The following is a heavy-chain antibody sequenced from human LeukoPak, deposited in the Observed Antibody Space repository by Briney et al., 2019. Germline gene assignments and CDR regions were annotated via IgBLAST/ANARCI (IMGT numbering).Heavy chain of an antibody. CDR2: ISGSGGST. CDR1: GFTFSSYA. Sequence: GGSLRLSCAASGFTFSSYAMSWVRQAPGKGLEWVSAISGSGGSTYYADSVKGRFTISRDNSKNTLYLQMNSLRAEDTAVYYCAKRGRTMIVVDESGFDYWGQGTLVTVSS. CDR3: AKRGRTMIVVDESGFDY. V-gene: IGHV3-23*01. J-gene: IGHJ4*02. D-gene: IGHD3-22*01.